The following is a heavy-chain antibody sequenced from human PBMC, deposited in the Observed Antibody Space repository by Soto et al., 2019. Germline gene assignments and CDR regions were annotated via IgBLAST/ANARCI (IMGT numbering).Heavy chain of an antibody. CDR2: IIPIFGTA. V-gene: IGHV1-69*01. CDR3: ARDGEVDSSGWYLYYYGMDV. D-gene: IGHD6-19*01. J-gene: IGHJ6*02. Sequence: QVQLVQSGAEVKKPGSSVKVSCKASGGTFSSYAISWVRQAPGQGLEWMGGIIPIFGTANYAQKFQGRVTITADESTSTAYMEVSSLRSEDTAVYYCARDGEVDSSGWYLYYYGMDVWGQGTTVTVSS. CDR1: GGTFSSYA.